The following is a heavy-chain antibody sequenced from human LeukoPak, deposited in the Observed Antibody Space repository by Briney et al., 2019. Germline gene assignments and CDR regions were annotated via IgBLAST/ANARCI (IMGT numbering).Heavy chain of an antibody. Sequence: SETLSLTCTVSGGSMNINNYYWAWIRQSPGKGLEWLGSIYYTGTTYYNPSLDHRVTISVDTSKNQFSLRLSFVTAADTAVYYCARYNWNDGAGRLVYMDVWGKGTTVTVS. J-gene: IGHJ6*03. V-gene: IGHV4-39*07. D-gene: IGHD1-1*01. CDR2: IYYTGTT. CDR3: ARYNWNDGAGRLVYMDV. CDR1: GGSMNINNYY.